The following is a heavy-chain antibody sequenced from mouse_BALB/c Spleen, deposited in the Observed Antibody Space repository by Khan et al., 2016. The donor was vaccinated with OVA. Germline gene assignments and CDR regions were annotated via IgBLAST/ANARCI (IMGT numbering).Heavy chain of an antibody. D-gene: IGHD1-1*01. Sequence: EVQLQESGPGLVKPSQSLSLTCTVTGYSITSDYAWNWIRQFPGNKLEWMGFITYSGNTNYNPSLKSRFSITRDTSKNQFFLQLNSVTTEDTATYYGARVYGGDFDYWGQGTTHTVSS. CDR3: ARVYGGDFDY. V-gene: IGHV3-2*02. CDR1: GYSITSDYA. CDR2: ITYSGNT. J-gene: IGHJ2*01.